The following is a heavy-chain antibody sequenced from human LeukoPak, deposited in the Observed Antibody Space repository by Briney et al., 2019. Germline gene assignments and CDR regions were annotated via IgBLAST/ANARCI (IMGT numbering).Heavy chain of an antibody. CDR3: ARGGPTDYGPLNNDAFDI. V-gene: IGHV3-30*03. J-gene: IGHJ3*02. D-gene: IGHD4-17*01. CDR1: GFTFNTYG. Sequence: GGSLRLSCAASGFTFNTYGMHWVRQAPGKGLEWVAAISYDGINKHYADSVKSRFTISRDNAKNTLYLQMNSLRAEDTAVYYCARGGPTDYGPLNNDAFDIWGQGTMVTVSS. CDR2: ISYDGINK.